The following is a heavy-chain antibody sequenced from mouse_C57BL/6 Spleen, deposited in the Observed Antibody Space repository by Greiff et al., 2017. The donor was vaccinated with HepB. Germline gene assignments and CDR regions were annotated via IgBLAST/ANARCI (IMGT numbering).Heavy chain of an antibody. CDR1: GYTFTDYY. CDR2: IYPGSGNT. Sequence: VQLQQSGAELVRPGASVKLSCKASGYTFTDYYINWVKQRPGQGLEWIARIYPGSGNTYYNEKIKGKATLTAEKSSSTAYMQLSSLTSEDSAVYFCARSAYDYLYYAMDYWGQGTSVTVSS. J-gene: IGHJ4*01. D-gene: IGHD2-4*01. V-gene: IGHV1-76*01. CDR3: ARSAYDYLYYAMDY.